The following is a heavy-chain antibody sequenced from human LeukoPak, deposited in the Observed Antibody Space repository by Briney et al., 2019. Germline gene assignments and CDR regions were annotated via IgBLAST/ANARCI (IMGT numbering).Heavy chain of an antibody. V-gene: IGHV3-11*01. CDR3: ARVRYYYDSSGYSYYFDY. CDR1: GFTFSDYN. D-gene: IGHD3-22*01. Sequence: GGSLRLSCAASGFTFSDYNMSWIRQAPGKGLEWVSYISSSGSTIYCADSVKGRFTISRDNAKNSLYLQMNSLRAEDTAVYYCARVRYYYDSSGYSYYFDYWGQGTLVTVSS. CDR2: ISSSGSTI. J-gene: IGHJ4*02.